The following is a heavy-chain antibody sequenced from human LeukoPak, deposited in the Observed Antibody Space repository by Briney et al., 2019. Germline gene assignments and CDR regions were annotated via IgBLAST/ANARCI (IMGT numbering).Heavy chain of an antibody. J-gene: IGHJ4*02. V-gene: IGHV4-59*01. CDR1: DGSISGSY. D-gene: IGHD6-13*01. Sequence: SETLSLTCTVSDGSISGSYWNWIRQPPGKGLEWIGYIYYAGSTNYNPSLKSRVTISVDTSKNQFSLKLSSVTAADTAVYYCARGQRTAAGTLDFDYWGQGTLVTVSS. CDR3: ARGQRTAAGTLDFDY. CDR2: IYYAGST.